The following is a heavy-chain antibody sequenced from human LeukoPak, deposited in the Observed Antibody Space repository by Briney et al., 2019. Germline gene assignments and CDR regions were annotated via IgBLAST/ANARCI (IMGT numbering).Heavy chain of an antibody. J-gene: IGHJ4*02. CDR1: GFTFSSYA. V-gene: IGHV3-23*01. CDR2: ISGSGGST. CDR3: ANDYDFWSGYFDY. Sequence: PGGSLRLSCAASGFTFSSYAMSWVRQAPGKGLEWVSAISGSGGSTYYADSAKGRFTISRDNSKNTLYLQMNSLRAEDTAVYYCANDYDFWSGYFDYWGQGTLVTVSS. D-gene: IGHD3-3*01.